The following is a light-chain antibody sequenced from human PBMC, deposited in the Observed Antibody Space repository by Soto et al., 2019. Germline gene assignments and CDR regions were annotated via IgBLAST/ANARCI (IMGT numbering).Light chain of an antibody. Sequence: EIVMTQSPATLSVSPGERATLSCRASQSVSSNLAWYQQKPGQAPRVLIYGASTRATGIPARFSGSGSGTEFTLTISSLQSEDFAVYYCQQYNSWPLTFGGGTKVDI. CDR2: GAS. CDR1: QSVSSN. V-gene: IGKV3-15*01. CDR3: QQYNSWPLT. J-gene: IGKJ4*01.